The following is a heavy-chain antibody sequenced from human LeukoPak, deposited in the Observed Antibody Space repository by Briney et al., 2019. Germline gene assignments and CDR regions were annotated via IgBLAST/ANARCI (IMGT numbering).Heavy chain of an antibody. J-gene: IGHJ4*02. CDR1: GGTFSSYA. V-gene: IGHV1-69*06. CDR3: ARSSGTYYDILTGYYLFDY. D-gene: IGHD3-9*01. Sequence: SVTVSCKASGGTFSSYAISWVRQAPGQGLEWMGGIIPIFGTANYAQKFQGRVTITADKSTSTAYMELSSLRSEDTAVYYCARSSGTYYDILTGYYLFDYWGQGTLVTVSS. CDR2: IIPIFGTA.